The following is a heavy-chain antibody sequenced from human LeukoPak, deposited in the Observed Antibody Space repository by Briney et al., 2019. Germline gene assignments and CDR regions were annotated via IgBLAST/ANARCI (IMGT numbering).Heavy chain of an antibody. CDR1: GASISTYY. Sequence: SETLSLTCTVSGASISTYYWSWIRQPPGKGLEWLGYIYFTGSTNYNPSPESRVSISVDTSTKQFSLKLTSVTAADTAVYYCARMDGSGSFDYWGQGTLVTVSS. CDR3: ARMDGSGSFDY. J-gene: IGHJ4*02. D-gene: IGHD3-10*01. V-gene: IGHV4-59*01. CDR2: IYFTGST.